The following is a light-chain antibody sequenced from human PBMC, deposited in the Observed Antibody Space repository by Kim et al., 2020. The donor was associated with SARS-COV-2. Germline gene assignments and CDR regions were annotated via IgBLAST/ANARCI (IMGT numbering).Light chain of an antibody. Sequence: SSELTQDPAVSVALGQTVRITCTGASLRSYYATWYQQKPRQAPILVIYGKNNRPSGIPDRFSGSSSGNTASLTITGTQAGDEADYYCNSRDSNDNVVFGG. V-gene: IGLV3-19*01. J-gene: IGLJ2*01. CDR2: GKN. CDR3: NSRDSNDNVV. CDR1: SLRSYY.